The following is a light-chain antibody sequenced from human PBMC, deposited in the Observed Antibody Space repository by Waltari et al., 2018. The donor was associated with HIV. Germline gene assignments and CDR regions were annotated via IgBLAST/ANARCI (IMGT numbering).Light chain of an antibody. Sequence: EIVLTQSPATLSLFPGERATLSCRASQSVSTNLAWYQQKSGQAPRLLIYGASTRASGIPTRFSGSGSATEFTLTISSLQSEDFAVYYCQQYNIWPPDAFGQGTKLEIK. CDR2: GAS. CDR3: QQYNIWPPDA. V-gene: IGKV3-15*01. J-gene: IGKJ2*01. CDR1: QSVSTN.